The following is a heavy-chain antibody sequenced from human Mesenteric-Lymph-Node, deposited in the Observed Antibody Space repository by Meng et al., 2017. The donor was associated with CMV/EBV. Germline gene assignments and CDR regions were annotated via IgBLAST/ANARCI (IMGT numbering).Heavy chain of an antibody. J-gene: IGHJ6*02. CDR1: GFTFSDYY. D-gene: IGHD2-2*01. V-gene: IGHV3-71*01. Sequence: GESLKISCAASGFTFSDYYMRWVRQAPGKGLEWVGFIRQRVKGGTIEYTTSVKGRFIISRDDSKSITYLQMNSLRAEDTAVYYCAKVKGDCSSTSCYGGAGMDVWGQGTTVTVSS. CDR3: AKVKGDCSSTSCYGGAGMDV. CDR2: IRQRVKGGTI.